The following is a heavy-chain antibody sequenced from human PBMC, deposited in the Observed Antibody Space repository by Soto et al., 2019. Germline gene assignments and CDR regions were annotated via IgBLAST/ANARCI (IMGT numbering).Heavy chain of an antibody. CDR3: ARGGRSWYSYFDY. D-gene: IGHD6-13*01. J-gene: IGHJ4*02. CDR2: ISSNGGST. CDR1: GFTFSSYA. Sequence: EVQLVESGGGLVQPGGSLRLSCAASGFTFSSYAMHWVRQAPGKGLEYVSAISSNGGSTYYANSVKGRFTISRDNSKNTLYLQMGSLRAEDMAVYYCARGGRSWYSYFDYWGQGTLVTVSS. V-gene: IGHV3-64*01.